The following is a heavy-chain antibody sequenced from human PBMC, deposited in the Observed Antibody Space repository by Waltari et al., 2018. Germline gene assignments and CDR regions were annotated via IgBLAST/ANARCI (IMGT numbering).Heavy chain of an antibody. D-gene: IGHD5-12*01. V-gene: IGHV4-61*09. J-gene: IGHJ4*02. CDR2: IYTSGST. CDR1: GGSISSGSYY. CDR3: ARAWTSPDY. Sequence: QVQLQESGPGLVKPSQTLSLTCTVSGGSISSGSYYWSWIRQPAGKGLEWIGYIYTSGSTNSNPSLQSRVTIAVDTSKNQFSLKLSSVTAADTAVYYCARAWTSPDYWGQGTLVTVSS.